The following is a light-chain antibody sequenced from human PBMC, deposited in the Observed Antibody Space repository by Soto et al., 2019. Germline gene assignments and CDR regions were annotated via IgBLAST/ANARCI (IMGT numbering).Light chain of an antibody. J-gene: IGKJ4*01. CDR3: QPRSNWPLS. CDR1: QSVSTF. V-gene: IGKV3-11*01. Sequence: EIVLTQSPATLSLSPGGRATLSCRAGQSVSTFLAWYQQKPGQAPRLLIYDASKRATGIPTRFSGSGSGTDFTLIISSLEPEDFAVYYCQPRSNWPLSFGGGTKVEIK. CDR2: DAS.